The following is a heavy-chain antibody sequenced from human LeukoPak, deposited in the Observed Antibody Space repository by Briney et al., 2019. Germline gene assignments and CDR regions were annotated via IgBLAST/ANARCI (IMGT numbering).Heavy chain of an antibody. Sequence: SVKVSCKASGGTLSSYAISWVRQAPGQGLEWMGGIIPIFGTANYAQKFQGRVTITADESTSTAYMELSSLRSEDTAVYYCARHDYGDYVGTTSWGQGTLVTVSS. J-gene: IGHJ5*02. CDR3: ARHDYGDYVGTTS. D-gene: IGHD4-17*01. CDR1: GGTLSSYA. CDR2: IIPIFGTA. V-gene: IGHV1-69*13.